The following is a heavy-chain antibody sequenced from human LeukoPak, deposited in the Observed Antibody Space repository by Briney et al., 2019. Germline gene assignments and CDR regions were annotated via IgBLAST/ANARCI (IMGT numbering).Heavy chain of an antibody. CDR3: ARGSSTWYFDY. V-gene: IGHV5-51*01. J-gene: IGHJ4*02. Sequence: GESLKISCQASGYSFTNYWIAWLRHMPGKGLEWMGTIETVDSHTTYSPSFQGQVTISVDKSIRTAYFQWSSLKASDSATYYCARGSSTWYFDYWGQGTLVTVSS. D-gene: IGHD6-13*01. CDR1: GYSFTNYW. CDR2: IETVDSHT.